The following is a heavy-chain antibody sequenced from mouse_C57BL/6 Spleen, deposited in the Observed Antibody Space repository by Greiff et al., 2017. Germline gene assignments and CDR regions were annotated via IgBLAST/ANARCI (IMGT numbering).Heavy chain of an antibody. CDR3: ARDYGSSYGYFDV. CDR2: IDPEDGET. Sequence: VQLKQSGAELVKPGASVKLSCTASGFNIKDYYMHWVKQRTEQGLEWIGRIDPEDGETKYAPSFQGKATITADTSSNTAYLQLSSLTSEDTAVYYCARDYGSSYGYFDVWGTGTTVTVSS. D-gene: IGHD1-1*01. CDR1: GFNIKDYY. J-gene: IGHJ1*03. V-gene: IGHV14-2*01.